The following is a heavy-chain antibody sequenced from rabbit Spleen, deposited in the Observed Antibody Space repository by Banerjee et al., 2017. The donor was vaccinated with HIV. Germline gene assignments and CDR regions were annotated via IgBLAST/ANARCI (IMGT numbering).Heavy chain of an antibody. Sequence: QEQLVESGGGLVQPEGSLTLTCKASGVSFNDKDVMCWVRQAPGKGLEWITCINTVTGKAVYASWVNGRFTIPSHNAQNTLYLQLNSLTAADTATYFCVRDLGYDDYSEKGYFNLWGQGTLVTVS. D-gene: IGHD2-1*01. CDR1: GVSFNDKDV. J-gene: IGHJ4*01. CDR3: VRDLGYDDYSEKGYFNL. CDR2: INTVTGKA. V-gene: IGHV1S47*01.